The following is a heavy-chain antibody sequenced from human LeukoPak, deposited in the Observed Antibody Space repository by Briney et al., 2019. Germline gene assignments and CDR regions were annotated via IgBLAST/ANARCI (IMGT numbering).Heavy chain of an antibody. Sequence: GGSLRLSCAASGFTFSSYGMHWVRQAPGKGLEWVAVIWHDGTNTYYADSVKGRFTISRDNSKNTLYLQMNSLRAEDTAVYYCARDFCSGGSCYPDAFDIWGQGTMVTVSS. CDR1: GFTFSSYG. CDR3: ARDFCSGGSCYPDAFDI. CDR2: IWHDGTNT. V-gene: IGHV3-33*01. D-gene: IGHD2-15*01. J-gene: IGHJ3*02.